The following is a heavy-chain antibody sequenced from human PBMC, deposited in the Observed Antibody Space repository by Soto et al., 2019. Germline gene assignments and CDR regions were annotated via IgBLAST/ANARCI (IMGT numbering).Heavy chain of an antibody. CDR1: GFTFSSYS. V-gene: IGHV3-21*01. CDR3: ARALTVQPGGYYYGMAV. CDR2: ISSSSSYI. Sequence: PGGSLRLSCAASGFTFSSYSMNWVRQAPGKGLEWVSSISSSSSYIYYADSVKGRFTISRDNAKNSLYLQMNSLRAEDTAVYYCARALTVQPGGYYYGMAVWGQGTTFTVSS. J-gene: IGHJ6*02. D-gene: IGHD4-17*01.